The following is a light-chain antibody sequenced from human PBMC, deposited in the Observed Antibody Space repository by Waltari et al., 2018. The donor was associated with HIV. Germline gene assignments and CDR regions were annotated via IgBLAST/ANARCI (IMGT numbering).Light chain of an antibody. CDR1: QSISTH. J-gene: IGKJ2*01. Sequence: DIQMTQSPSSLSASVGDRVTITCRAGQSISTHLNWYQQKPGKAPKLLVYAASNLQSGVPSRFSGSGSGTDFTLTISSLQPEDFATFYCQQTYSTFVSTFGQGTKVEIK. V-gene: IGKV1-39*01. CDR3: QQTYSTFVST. CDR2: AAS.